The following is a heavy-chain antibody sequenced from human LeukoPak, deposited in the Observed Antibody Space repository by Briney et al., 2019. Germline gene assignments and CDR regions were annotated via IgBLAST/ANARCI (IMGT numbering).Heavy chain of an antibody. CDR2: ISSNGGST. Sequence: GSLRLSCAASGFTFSSYAMHWVRQAPGKGLEYVSAISSNGGSTYYANSVKGRFTISRDNSKNTLYLQMGSLRAEDMAVYYCARVLTSIAALDYWGQGTLVTVSS. CDR3: ARVLTSIAALDY. CDR1: GFTFSSYA. V-gene: IGHV3-64*01. D-gene: IGHD6-6*01. J-gene: IGHJ4*02.